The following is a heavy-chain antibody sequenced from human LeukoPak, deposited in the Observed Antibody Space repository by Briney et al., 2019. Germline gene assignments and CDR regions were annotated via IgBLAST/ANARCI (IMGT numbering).Heavy chain of an antibody. CDR3: AKGSGSGWYGWFAP. CDR2: IDASGGAT. CDR1: GFTFINYA. V-gene: IGHV3-23*01. D-gene: IGHD6-19*01. Sequence: GESLRLSCAASGFTFINYAMYWVRQAPGKGLEWVSSIDASGGATYYADSVKGRFTISRDNSKNTFYLQMNSLRAEDTAVYSCAKGSGSGWYGWFAPWGQGTLVTVSS. J-gene: IGHJ5*02.